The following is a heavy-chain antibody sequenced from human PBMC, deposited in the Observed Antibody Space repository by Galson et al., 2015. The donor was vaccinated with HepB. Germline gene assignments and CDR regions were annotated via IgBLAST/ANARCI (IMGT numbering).Heavy chain of an antibody. CDR2: IRSKAYGGTT. CDR1: GFTFGDYA. CDR3: TINSGSYPDYYYYGMDV. D-gene: IGHD1-26*01. V-gene: IGHV3-49*03. Sequence: SLRLSCAASGFTFGDYAMSWFRQAPGKGLEWVGFIRSKAYGGTTEYAASVKGRFTISRDDSKSIAYLQMNSLKTEDTAVYFCTINSGSYPDYYYYGMDVWGQGTTVTVSS. J-gene: IGHJ6*01.